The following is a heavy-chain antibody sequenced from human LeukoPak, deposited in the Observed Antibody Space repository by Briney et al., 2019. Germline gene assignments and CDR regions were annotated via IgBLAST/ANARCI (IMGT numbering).Heavy chain of an antibody. CDR3: ARPTWTNYMDV. Sequence: GRSLRLSCAASGFTFSSYAMHWVRQAPGKGLEWVAVISYDGSNKYYADSVKGRFTISRDNSKNTLYLQMNSLRAEDTAVYFCARPTWTNYMDVWGKGTAVTISS. CDR2: ISYDGSNK. CDR1: GFTFSSYA. V-gene: IGHV3-30*04. J-gene: IGHJ6*03. D-gene: IGHD3/OR15-3a*01.